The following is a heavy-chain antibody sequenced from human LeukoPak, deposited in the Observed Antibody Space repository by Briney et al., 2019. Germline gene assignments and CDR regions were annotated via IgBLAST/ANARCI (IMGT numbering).Heavy chain of an antibody. CDR3: ARAPAVAAPYYFDY. J-gene: IGHJ4*02. CDR2: VSSYNGNT. V-gene: IGHV1-18*01. D-gene: IGHD6-19*01. CDR1: GYNFIGYG. Sequence: ASVKVSCKASGYNFIGYGITWVRQAPGQGLEWMGWVSSYNGNTNYAQKLQGRVTMTTDTSTSTAYMELRSLRSDDTAAYYCARAPAVAAPYYFDYWGQGTLVTVSS.